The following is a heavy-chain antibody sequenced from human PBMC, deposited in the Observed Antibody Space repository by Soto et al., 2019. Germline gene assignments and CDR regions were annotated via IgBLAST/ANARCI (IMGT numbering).Heavy chain of an antibody. Sequence: GASVKVSCKASGGTFSSYTISWVRQAPGQGLEWMGRIIPILGIANYAQKFQGRVTITADKSTSTAYMELSSLRSEDTAVYYCASDLRRSYSGMDVWGQGTRVTASS. CDR2: IIPILGIA. CDR3: ASDLRRSYSGMDV. CDR1: GGTFSSYT. D-gene: IGHD4-17*01. J-gene: IGHJ6*02. V-gene: IGHV1-69*02.